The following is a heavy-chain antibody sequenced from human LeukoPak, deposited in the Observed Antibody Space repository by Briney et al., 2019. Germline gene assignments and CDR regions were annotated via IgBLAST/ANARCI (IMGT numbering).Heavy chain of an antibody. D-gene: IGHD1-1*01. J-gene: IGHJ4*02. CDR3: ARAERRGPLDY. V-gene: IGHV3-74*01. CDR2: LSTDSTRE. Sequence: PGGSLRLSCAASGFTFESHWMHWVRQSPGKGLVWVSRLSTDSTRENYADSVKGRFTVSRDNAKNTLYLQLNSLRVDDTAVYYSARAERRGPLDYWGQGTLVTVSS. CDR1: GFTFESHW.